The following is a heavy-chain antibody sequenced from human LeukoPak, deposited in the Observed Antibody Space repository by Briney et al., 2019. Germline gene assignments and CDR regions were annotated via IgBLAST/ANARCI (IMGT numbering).Heavy chain of an antibody. V-gene: IGHV3-74*01. CDR2: IESDGSST. CDR3: ARGGIAVTGTLRYDY. CDR1: GFTFMNYW. J-gene: IGHJ4*02. D-gene: IGHD6-19*01. Sequence: GGSLSLFCAASGFTFMNYWMHWVRQAPGKGLVWVSRIESDGSSTTYADSVKGRFTISRHNAKNTLYLQMNSLRAEDTAKYYCARGGIAVTGTLRYDYWGQGTLPPVSA.